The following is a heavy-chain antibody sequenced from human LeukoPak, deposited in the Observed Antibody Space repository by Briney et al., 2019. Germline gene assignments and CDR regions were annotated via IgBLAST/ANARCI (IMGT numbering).Heavy chain of an antibody. V-gene: IGHV3-7*01. D-gene: IGHD1-1*01. Sequence: GGSLRLSCAASGFTFSSHAMSWVRQAPGKGLEWVAHIKRDGSQKYYLDSVKGRFTISRDNAKNSLYLQMNSLRVEDTAVYYCARLGLEVGGPNWFDPWGQGTLVTVSS. J-gene: IGHJ5*02. CDR1: GFTFSSHA. CDR2: IKRDGSQK. CDR3: ARLGLEVGGPNWFDP.